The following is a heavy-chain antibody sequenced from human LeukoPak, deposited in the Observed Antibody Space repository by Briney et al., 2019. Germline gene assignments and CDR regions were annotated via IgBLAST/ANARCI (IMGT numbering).Heavy chain of an antibody. D-gene: IGHD3-16*01. CDR2: IYYSGST. Sequence: PSETLSLTCTVSGGSISSGGYSWSWIRQHPGKGLEWIGYIYYSGSTYYNPSLKSRVTISVDTSKNQFSLKLSSVTAADTAVYYCARDVSDYDPVWDVGRMDVWGQGTTVTVSS. J-gene: IGHJ6*02. V-gene: IGHV4-31*03. CDR3: ARDVSDYDPVWDVGRMDV. CDR1: GGSISSGGYS.